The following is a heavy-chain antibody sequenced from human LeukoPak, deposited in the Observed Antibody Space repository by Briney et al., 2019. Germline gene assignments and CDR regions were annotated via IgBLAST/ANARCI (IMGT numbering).Heavy chain of an antibody. CDR1: GFPLDDYV. J-gene: IGHJ6*02. CDR2: ISCKRGGI. CDR3: AKGPELCSGGSSPSYGMDV. D-gene: IGHD2-15*01. V-gene: IGHV3-9*01. Sequence: SGGSLRLSCDGSGFPLDDYVMHWVRQGPGKGVEWVWGISCKRGGIDYADSVKGRFTVSRDNAKNSPYLQMKSLRVEATALYYCAKGPELCSGGSSPSYGMDVWAQGTTVTVSS.